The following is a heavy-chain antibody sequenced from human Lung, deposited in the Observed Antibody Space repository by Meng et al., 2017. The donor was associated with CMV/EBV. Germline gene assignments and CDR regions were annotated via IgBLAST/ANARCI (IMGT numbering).Heavy chain of an antibody. CDR3: AREPAAAGGDAFDI. J-gene: IGHJ3*02. CDR2: IYYSGST. CDR1: GGSISSYY. V-gene: IGHV4-59*01. D-gene: IGHD6-13*01. Sequence: GSXRLXCTVSGGSISSYYWSWSRQPPGQGLGWIGYIYYSGSTNYNPTLKSRVTIAVDTSKNQFPLKLSSVAAADTAVYYCAREPAAAGGDAFDIWGQGTXVTVAS.